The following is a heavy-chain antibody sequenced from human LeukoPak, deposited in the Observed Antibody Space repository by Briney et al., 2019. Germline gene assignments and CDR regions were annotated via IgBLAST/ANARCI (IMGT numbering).Heavy chain of an antibody. J-gene: IGHJ4*02. Sequence: PSETLSLTCTVSGGSISSYYWSWIRQPPGKGLEWIGYIYYSGSTNYNPSLKSRVTISVDTSKNQFSLKLSSVTAADTAVYYCARGARITIFGVVTHPFDYWGQGTLVTVSS. CDR3: ARGARITIFGVVTHPFDY. CDR2: IYYSGST. D-gene: IGHD3-3*01. V-gene: IGHV4-59*01. CDR1: GGSISSYY.